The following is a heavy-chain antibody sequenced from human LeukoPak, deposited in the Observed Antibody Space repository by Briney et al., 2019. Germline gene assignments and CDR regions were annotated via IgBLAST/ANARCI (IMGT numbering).Heavy chain of an antibody. Sequence: SETLSLTCTVSGDSVSNYYWTWIRQPPGRGLEWIGYIFYSGSTNFNPSLKSRVTVSIDTSKNQFSLKLSSVTAADTAVYHCARGPDYGDHQRPDYYYFGMDVWGKGTTVTVSS. V-gene: IGHV4-59*02. CDR3: ARGPDYGDHQRPDYYYFGMDV. CDR1: GDSVSNYY. J-gene: IGHJ6*04. D-gene: IGHD4-17*01. CDR2: IFYSGST.